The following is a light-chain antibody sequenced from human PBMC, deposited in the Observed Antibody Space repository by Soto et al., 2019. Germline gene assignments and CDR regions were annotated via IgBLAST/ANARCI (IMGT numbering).Light chain of an antibody. CDR1: SSNIGSNT. J-gene: IGLJ2*01. V-gene: IGLV1-44*01. Sequence: QAVVTQPPSASGTPGQRVTISCSGSSSNIGSNTVNWYQQLPGTAPKLLIYSYSQRPSGVPDRFSGSKSGTSASLAISGLQSEDEADYYCAAWDDTLNGPVFGGGTKLTVL. CDR2: SYS. CDR3: AAWDDTLNGPV.